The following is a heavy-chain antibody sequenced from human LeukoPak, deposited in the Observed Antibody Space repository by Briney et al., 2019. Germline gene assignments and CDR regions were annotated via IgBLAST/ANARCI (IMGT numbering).Heavy chain of an antibody. J-gene: IGHJ4*02. CDR2: ISWNSGSI. Sequence: GGSLRLSCAASGFTFDDYAMHWVRQAPGKGLEWVSGISWNSGSIGYADSVKGRFTISRDNAKNSLYLQMNSLRAEDTALYYCAKAREWELLSLFDYWGQGTLVTVSS. V-gene: IGHV3-9*01. CDR1: GFTFDDYA. CDR3: AKAREWELLSLFDY. D-gene: IGHD1-26*01.